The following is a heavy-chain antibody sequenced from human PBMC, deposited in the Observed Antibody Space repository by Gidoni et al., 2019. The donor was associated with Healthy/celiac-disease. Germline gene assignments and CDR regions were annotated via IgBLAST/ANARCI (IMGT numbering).Heavy chain of an antibody. V-gene: IGHV4-39*07. Sequence: QLQLQESGPGLVKPSETLSLTCTVSGGSISSSSYYWGWIRQPPGKGLEWIGSIYYSGSTYYNPSLKSRVTISVDTSKNQFSLKLSSVTAADTAVYYCARSCRELVYYYGSGSYYRGVSAFDIWGQGTMVTVSS. J-gene: IGHJ3*02. CDR3: ARSCRELVYYYGSGSYYRGVSAFDI. CDR2: IYYSGST. D-gene: IGHD3-10*01. CDR1: GGSISSSSYY.